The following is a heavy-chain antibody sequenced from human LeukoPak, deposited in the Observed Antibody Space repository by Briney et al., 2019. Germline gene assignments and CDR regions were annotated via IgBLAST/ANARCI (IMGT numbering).Heavy chain of an antibody. Sequence: ASVKVSCKVSGYTLTELSMHWVRQAPGKGLEWMGGFDPEDGETIYAQKFQGRVTMTEDTSTDTAYMELSSLRSEDTAVYYYATGVEYYDFWSGYYPFDYWGQGTLVTVSS. J-gene: IGHJ4*02. CDR3: ATGVEYYDFWSGYYPFDY. CDR2: FDPEDGET. D-gene: IGHD3-3*01. CDR1: GYTLTELS. V-gene: IGHV1-24*01.